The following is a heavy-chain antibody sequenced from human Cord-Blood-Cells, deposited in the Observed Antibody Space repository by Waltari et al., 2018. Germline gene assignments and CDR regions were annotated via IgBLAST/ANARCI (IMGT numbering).Heavy chain of an antibody. D-gene: IGHD3-10*01. CDR3: ARAVRGVINLRAFDI. CDR1: GGTFSSYA. CDR2: EIPILGTA. J-gene: IGHJ3*02. Sequence: QVQLVQSGAEVKKPGSSVKVSCKASGGTFSSYATSWVRQAPGQGLVWMGGEIPILGTASEEQKAQGKVRITADESTSKAYMELSSLRSEETAVYYCARAVRGVINLRAFDIWGQGTMVTVSS. V-gene: IGHV1-69*01.